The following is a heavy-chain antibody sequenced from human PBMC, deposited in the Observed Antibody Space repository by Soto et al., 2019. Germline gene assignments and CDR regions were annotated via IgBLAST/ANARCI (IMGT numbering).Heavy chain of an antibody. CDR1: GFTFSSYG. V-gene: IGHV3-33*01. CDR3: ARDHFMITFGGVIVSPTEVFVMDV. Sequence: QVQLVESGGGVVQPGRSLRLSCAASGFTFSSYGMHWVRQAPGKGLEWVAVIWYDGSNKYYADSVKGRFTISRDNSKNTLYLQMNSLRAEDTAVYYCARDHFMITFGGVIVSPTEVFVMDVWGQGTTVTVSS. D-gene: IGHD3-16*02. J-gene: IGHJ6*02. CDR2: IWYDGSNK.